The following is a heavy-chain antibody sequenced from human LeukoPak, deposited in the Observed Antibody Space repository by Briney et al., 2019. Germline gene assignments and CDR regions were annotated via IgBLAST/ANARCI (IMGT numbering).Heavy chain of an antibody. J-gene: IGHJ4*02. V-gene: IGHV3-23*01. Sequence: GGSLRLSCEASGFTFGSYALYWVRQAPGKGLEWVAGIFGSGGSPHYADSVKGRFTISRDNSKNTVYLQINSLRAEDAAVYYCGKTTAGYSSGQKPAWPVDYWGQGTLVTVSS. D-gene: IGHD5-18*01. CDR2: IFGSGGSP. CDR1: GFTFGSYA. CDR3: GKTTAGYSSGQKPAWPVDY.